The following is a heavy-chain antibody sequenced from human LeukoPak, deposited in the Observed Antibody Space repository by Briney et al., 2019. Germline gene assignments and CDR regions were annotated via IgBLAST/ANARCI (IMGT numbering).Heavy chain of an antibody. CDR3: ARRLTQYDCFDP. Sequence: SQTLSLTCAISGDSVSINSVTWNWIRQSPSRGLEWLGRTYYRSTWYNDYAVSVRGRITVNPDTSKNQFSLHLNSVAPEDTAVYYCARRLTQYDCFDPWGQGILVTVSS. J-gene: IGHJ5*02. CDR2: TYYRSTWYN. D-gene: IGHD2-2*01. V-gene: IGHV6-1*01. CDR1: GDSVSINSVT.